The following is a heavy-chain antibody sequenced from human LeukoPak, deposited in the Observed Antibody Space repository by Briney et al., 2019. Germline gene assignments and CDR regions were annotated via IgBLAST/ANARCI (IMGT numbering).Heavy chain of an antibody. V-gene: IGHV4-39*02. CDR1: GGSISSSSYY. CDR2: IYYSGST. Sequence: SETLSLTCTVSGGSISSSSYYWGWIRQPPGKGLEWIGSIYYSGSTYYNPSLKSRVTISVDTSKNQFSLKLSSVTAADTAVYYCAREFLEPAAIGDLYYYYGMDVWGQGTTVTVSS. D-gene: IGHD2-2*02. CDR3: AREFLEPAAIGDLYYYYGMDV. J-gene: IGHJ6*02.